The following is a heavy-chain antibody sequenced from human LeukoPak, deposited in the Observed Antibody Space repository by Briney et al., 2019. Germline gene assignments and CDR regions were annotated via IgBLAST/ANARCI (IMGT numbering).Heavy chain of an antibody. D-gene: IGHD4-17*01. CDR2: IRNKANSYIT. J-gene: IGHJ4*02. Sequence: PGGSLRLSCAASGFIFSDHYMDWVRQAPGKGLEWVGRIRNKANSYITKYAASVEGRFTISRDDSKSSLLLQMNSLKIEDTAIYYCAVVTTGYWGQGTLGSPS. CDR3: AVVTTGY. V-gene: IGHV3-72*01. CDR1: GFIFSDHY.